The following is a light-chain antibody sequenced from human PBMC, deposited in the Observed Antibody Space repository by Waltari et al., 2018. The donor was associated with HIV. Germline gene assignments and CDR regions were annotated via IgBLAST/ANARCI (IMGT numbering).Light chain of an antibody. J-gene: IGKJ4*01. V-gene: IGKV4-1*01. CDR3: QQYYTTPLT. CDR2: WAS. Sequence: DIVMTQFPDSLAVSLGERATINCKSSQNVLYNSDNKNYLAWYQQKPGQPPTLLIYWASTRQFGVPDRFSGSGSGTDFTLTISSLQAEDVVVYYCQQYYTTPLTFGGGTKVEIK. CDR1: QNVLYNSDNKNY.